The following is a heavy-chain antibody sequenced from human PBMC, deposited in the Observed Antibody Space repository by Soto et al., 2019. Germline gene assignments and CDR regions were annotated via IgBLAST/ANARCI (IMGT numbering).Heavy chain of an antibody. V-gene: IGHV1-69*01. CDR1: GGTFGSYA. J-gene: IGHJ6*02. Sequence: QVQLVQSGAEVKKPGSSVKVSCKASGGTFGSYAISWVRQAPGQGLEWMGGIIPIPGTANYAQKFQGRVIPNPGYANYGTEFPGRSKIGRDEFTSTAYMELSSLRSEDTAVYYCARSQGSSTSLEIYYYYYYGMDVWGQGTTVTVSS. CDR2: IIPIPGTA. D-gene: IGHD2-2*01. CDR3: ARSQGSSTSLEIYYYYYYGMDV.